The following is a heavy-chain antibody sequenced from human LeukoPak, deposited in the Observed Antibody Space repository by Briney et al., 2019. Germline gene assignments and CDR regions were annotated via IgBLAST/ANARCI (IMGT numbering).Heavy chain of an antibody. J-gene: IGHJ5*02. CDR2: IYYSGST. Sequence: SETLSLTCTVSGGSISSYYWSWIRQPPGKGLEWIGYIYYSGSTNYNPSLKSRVTISVDTSKNQFSLKLSSVTAADTAVYYCARDPGIQLWLHWFDPWGQGTLVTVSS. V-gene: IGHV4-59*01. CDR3: ARDPGIQLWLHWFDP. D-gene: IGHD5-18*01. CDR1: GGSISSYY.